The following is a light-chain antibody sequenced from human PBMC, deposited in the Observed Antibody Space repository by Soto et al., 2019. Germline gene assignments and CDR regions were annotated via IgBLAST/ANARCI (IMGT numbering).Light chain of an antibody. J-gene: IGKJ4*01. Sequence: ERVMTQSPATLSVSPGERVTLSCRASQSVSNNLAWYQQKPGQAPRLLIYGASTRATGIPARFSGSGSGTEFTLTISSLQPDDFATYYCQQYKSYSPLTFGGGTKVDIK. CDR2: GAS. CDR3: QQYKSYSPLT. CDR1: QSVSNN. V-gene: IGKV3-15*01.